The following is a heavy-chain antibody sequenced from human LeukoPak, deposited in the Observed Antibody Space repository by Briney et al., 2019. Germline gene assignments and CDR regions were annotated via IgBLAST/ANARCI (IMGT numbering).Heavy chain of an antibody. J-gene: IGHJ5*02. CDR1: GGSISTYY. CDR2: IYFTGYT. Sequence: SETLSLTCTVSGGSISTYYWSWIRQPPGKGLEWIGYIYFTGYTNYNPSLKSRVTISVDTSKNQFSLKLSSVTAADTAVYYCARDEGAAAGESWGQGTLVTVSS. CDR3: ARDEGAAAGES. V-gene: IGHV4-59*12. D-gene: IGHD6-13*01.